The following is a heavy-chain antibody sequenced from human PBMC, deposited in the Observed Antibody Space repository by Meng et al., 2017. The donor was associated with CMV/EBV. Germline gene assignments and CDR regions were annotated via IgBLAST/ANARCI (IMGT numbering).Heavy chain of an antibody. CDR3: ARDLGGCSSTSCYKGWFDP. Sequence: FSGVRLTVVRQAPGKRLEWVSSISSSSSYIYYADSVTRRFTISRDNAKNSLYLQMNSLRAEDTAVYYCARDLGGCSSTSCYKGWFDPWGQGTLVTVSS. CDR1: FSGVR. D-gene: IGHD2-2*02. CDR2: ISSSSSYI. J-gene: IGHJ5*02. V-gene: IGHV3-21*01.